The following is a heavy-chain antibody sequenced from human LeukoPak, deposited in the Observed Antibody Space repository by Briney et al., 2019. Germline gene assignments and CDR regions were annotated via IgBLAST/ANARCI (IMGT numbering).Heavy chain of an antibody. CDR1: GFAFSSYA. J-gene: IGHJ4*02. Sequence: GGSLRLSCAASGFAFSSYAMSWVRQTPGKGLEWVSAIGGSGGSIYYADSVKGRFTISRDNSKNTLYLQMNSLRAEDTAVYYCAKVSRGFCSSTSCYDYFDYWGQGTLVTVSS. D-gene: IGHD2-2*01. CDR2: IGGSGGSI. CDR3: AKVSRGFCSSTSCYDYFDY. V-gene: IGHV3-23*01.